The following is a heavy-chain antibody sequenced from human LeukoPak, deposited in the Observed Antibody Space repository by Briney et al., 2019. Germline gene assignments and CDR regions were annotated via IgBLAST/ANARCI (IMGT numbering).Heavy chain of an antibody. CDR3: ARGSITAFAY. D-gene: IGHD3-10*01. V-gene: IGHV3-74*01. CDR1: GFTFSSYW. Sequence: GGSLRLSCAASGFTFSSYWMHWFRQAPGKGLVWVSRIKADGSSTNYADSVKGRFTISRDNAQNTLYLQVNSLRDEDTAVYYCARGSITAFAYWGQGALVTVSS. CDR2: IKADGSST. J-gene: IGHJ4*02.